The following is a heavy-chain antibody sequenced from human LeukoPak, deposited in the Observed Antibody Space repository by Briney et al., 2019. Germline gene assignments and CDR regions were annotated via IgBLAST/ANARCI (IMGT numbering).Heavy chain of an antibody. J-gene: IGHJ5*02. CDR3: ARLVVVVAATPGRGGFDP. V-gene: IGHV4-38-2*02. Sequence: SETLSLTCTVSGYSISSGYYWGWIRQPPGKGLEWIGSIYHSGRTFYNPSLKSRVTISVDTSKTQFSLKLSSVTAAATAVYYCARLVVVVAATPGRGGFDPWGQGTLVTVSS. D-gene: IGHD2-15*01. CDR2: IYHSGRT. CDR1: GYSISSGYY.